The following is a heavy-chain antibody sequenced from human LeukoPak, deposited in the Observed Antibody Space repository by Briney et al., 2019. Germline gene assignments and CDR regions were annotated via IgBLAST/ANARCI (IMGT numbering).Heavy chain of an antibody. CDR2: TYYRSKWYN. CDR1: GXSVSSNSAA. CDR3: ARGYVWGSYRTFDY. D-gene: IGHD3-16*02. V-gene: IGHV6-1*01. Sequence: LSLTXAISGXSVSSNSAAWNWIRQSPSRGLEWLGRTYYRSKWYNDYAVSVKSRITINPDTSKNQFSLQLNSVTPEDTAVYYCARGYVWGSYRTFDYWGQGTLVTVSS. J-gene: IGHJ4*02.